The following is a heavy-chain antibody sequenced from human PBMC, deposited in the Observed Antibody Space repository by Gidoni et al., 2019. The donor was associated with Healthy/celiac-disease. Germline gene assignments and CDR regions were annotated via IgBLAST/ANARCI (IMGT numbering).Heavy chain of an antibody. CDR2: INHSGST. D-gene: IGHD3-9*01. Sequence: QVQLQQWGAGLLKPSETLSLTCAVYGGSFSGYYWSWIRQPPGKGLEWIGEINHSGSTNYNPSLKSRVTISVDTSKNQFSLKLSSVTAADTAVYYCARGGSARFASYYDIRYGMDVWGQGTTVTVSS. V-gene: IGHV4-34*01. CDR1: GGSFSGYY. CDR3: ARGGSARFASYYDIRYGMDV. J-gene: IGHJ6*02.